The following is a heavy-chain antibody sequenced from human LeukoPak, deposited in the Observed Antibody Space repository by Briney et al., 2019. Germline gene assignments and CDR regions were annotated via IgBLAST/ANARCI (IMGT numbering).Heavy chain of an antibody. J-gene: IGHJ4*02. CDR1: GYTFTSYG. CDR3: ARDQYYDSWSGYSDGYFDY. CDR2: ISAYNGNT. D-gene: IGHD3-3*01. Sequence: ASVKVSCKASGYTFTSYGISWVRQAPGQGLEWMGWISAYNGNTNYAQKLQGRVTMTTDTSTSTAYMELRSLRSDDTAVYYCARDQYYDSWSGYSDGYFDYWGQGTLVTVSS. V-gene: IGHV1-18*01.